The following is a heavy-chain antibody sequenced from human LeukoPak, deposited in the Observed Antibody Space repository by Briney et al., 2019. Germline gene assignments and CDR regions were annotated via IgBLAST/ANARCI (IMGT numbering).Heavy chain of an antibody. CDR1: GDSIGSSSNY. Sequence: PSETLSLTCTVSGDSIGSSSNYWGWIRQPPGKGLEWIATIYYSGSPYYNPSLKSRVTISIDMSKNQFSLELNSVTATDTAVYYCARHVRVRDWFDPWGQGTLVTVSS. V-gene: IGHV4-39*01. D-gene: IGHD3-10*01. CDR3: ARHVRVRDWFDP. J-gene: IGHJ5*02. CDR2: IYYSGSP.